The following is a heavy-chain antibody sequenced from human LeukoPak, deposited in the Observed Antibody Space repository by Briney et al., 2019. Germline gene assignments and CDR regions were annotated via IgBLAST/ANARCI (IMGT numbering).Heavy chain of an antibody. CDR3: AGASYVVIAAATAFDI. Sequence: GGSLGLSCAASGLTVSSNYMSWVRQAPGKGLEWVSIIFSGGSTFYGDSVKGRFTASRDISKNTLYLQMNSLRAEDTAVYYCAGASYVVIAAATAFDIWGQGTMVTVSS. V-gene: IGHV3-53*01. J-gene: IGHJ3*02. CDR2: IFSGGST. CDR1: GLTVSSNY. D-gene: IGHD2-2*01.